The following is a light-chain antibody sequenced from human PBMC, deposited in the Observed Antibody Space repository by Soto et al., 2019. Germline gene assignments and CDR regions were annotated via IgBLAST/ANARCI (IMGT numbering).Light chain of an antibody. CDR3: QQYGRP. CDR1: QSVSSDY. J-gene: IGKJ1*01. CDR2: GAS. V-gene: IGKV3-20*01. Sequence: EIVLTQSPGTLSLSPGERATLSCRASQSVSSDYLAWYQHKPGQAPRLLIHGASSRATGIPDRFSGSGSGTDFTLTISRLEPEDFGVYYCQQYGRPFGQGTKVDI.